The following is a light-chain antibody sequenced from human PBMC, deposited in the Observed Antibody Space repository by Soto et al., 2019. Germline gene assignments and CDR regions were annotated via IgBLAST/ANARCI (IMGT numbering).Light chain of an antibody. V-gene: IGKV3-15*01. J-gene: IGKJ5*01. CDR1: QSVSSN. CDR3: QQYNNWPPL. CDR2: GAS. Sequence: EIVLTQSPGTLSLSPGERATLSCRASQSVSSNLAWYQQKPGQAPRLLIYGASTRATGIPARFSGSGSGTEFTLTISSLQSEDSAVYYCQQYNNWPPLFGQGTRLEIK.